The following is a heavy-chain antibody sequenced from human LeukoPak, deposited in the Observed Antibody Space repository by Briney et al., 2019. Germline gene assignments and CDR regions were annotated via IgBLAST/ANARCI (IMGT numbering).Heavy chain of an antibody. CDR3: TKDYGSADYGNYWYSDL. V-gene: IGHV3-30*18. J-gene: IGHJ2*01. Sequence: PGRSLRLSCVASGFSFSGHGMHWVRQTPGKGLEWVAVISSDGTKKDYADSVKGRFTVSRDNSKNTLYVQMNRLRPEDTALYYCTKDYGSADYGNYWYSDLWGRGTLVMVSS. D-gene: IGHD3-10*01. CDR1: GFSFSGHG. CDR2: ISSDGTKK.